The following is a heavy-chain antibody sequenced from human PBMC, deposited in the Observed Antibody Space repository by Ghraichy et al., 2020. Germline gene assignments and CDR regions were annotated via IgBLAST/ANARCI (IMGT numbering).Heavy chain of an antibody. CDR3: ARDPKGSSSWYQSYYYMDV. CDR2: ISSSSSTI. D-gene: IGHD6-13*01. Sequence: GGSLRLSCAASGFTFSSYSMNWVRQAPGKGLEWVSYISSSSSTIYYADSVKGRFTISRDNAKNSLYLQMNSLRAEDTAVYYCARDPKGSSSWYQSYYYMDVWGKGTTVTVSS. V-gene: IGHV3-48*01. CDR1: GFTFSSYS. J-gene: IGHJ6*03.